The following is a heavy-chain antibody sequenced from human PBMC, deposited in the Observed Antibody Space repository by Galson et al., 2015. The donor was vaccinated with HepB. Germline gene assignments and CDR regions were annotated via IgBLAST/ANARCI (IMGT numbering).Heavy chain of an antibody. CDR1: GGSVSSGSYY. D-gene: IGHD4-23*01. V-gene: IGHV4-61*01. J-gene: IGHJ4*02. Sequence: TLSLTCTVSGGSVSSGSYYWSWIRQPPGKGLEWIGYIYYSGSTNYNPSLKSRVTISVDTSKNQFSLKLSSVTAADTAVYYCAGGYGGNSLGEIGYWGQGTLVTVSS. CDR3: AGGYGGNSLGEIGY. CDR2: IYYSGST.